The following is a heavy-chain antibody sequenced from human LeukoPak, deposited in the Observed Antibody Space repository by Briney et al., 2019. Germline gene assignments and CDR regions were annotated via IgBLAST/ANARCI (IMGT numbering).Heavy chain of an antibody. D-gene: IGHD1-20*01. CDR1: GFTFSSYE. Sequence: GGSLRLSCAASGFTFSSYEMNWVRQPLGKGLEWVSYISSSGSTIYYADSVKGRFTISRDNAKNSLYLQMNSLRAEDMAVYYCARLVRINWNGNWFDPWGKGTMVTVSS. V-gene: IGHV3-48*03. J-gene: IGHJ5*02. CDR2: ISSSGSTI. CDR3: ARLVRINWNGNWFDP.